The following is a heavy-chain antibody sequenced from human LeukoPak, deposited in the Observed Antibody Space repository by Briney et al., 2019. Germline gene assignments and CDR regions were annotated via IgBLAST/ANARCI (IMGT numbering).Heavy chain of an antibody. CDR2: IYTSGST. CDR1: IDSIKNYY. J-gene: IGHJ4*02. V-gene: IGHV4-4*07. D-gene: IGHD4-23*01. Sequence: SETLSLTCTVSIDSIKNYYWNWIRQPAGKGLEWIGRIYTSGSTNYNPSLKSRVTMSVDTSKNQFSLKLSSVTAADTAVYYCARDLGTNTVVTAFDYWGQGTLVTVSS. CDR3: ARDLGTNTVVTAFDY.